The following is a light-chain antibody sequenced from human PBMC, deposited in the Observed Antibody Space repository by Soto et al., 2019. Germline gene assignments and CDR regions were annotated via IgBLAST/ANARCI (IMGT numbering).Light chain of an antibody. Sequence: EIVMTQYPATLSVSPGGRATLSCRASQSISDTLAWYQQKPGQAPRLLTKGASTRATGIPARFSGSGSGTEFTLTISSLQSEDFAVYYCQQYNNWPETFGQGTKADI. J-gene: IGKJ1*01. CDR3: QQYNNWPET. CDR2: GAS. CDR1: QSISDT. V-gene: IGKV3-15*01.